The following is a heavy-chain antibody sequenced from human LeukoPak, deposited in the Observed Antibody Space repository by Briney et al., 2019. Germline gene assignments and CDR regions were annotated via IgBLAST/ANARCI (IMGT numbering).Heavy chain of an antibody. CDR1: GVSISGFY. CDR3: ARRRGGFGEGEFDY. J-gene: IGHJ4*02. D-gene: IGHD3-10*01. V-gene: IGHV4-4*08. CDR2: SHTGGSI. Sequence: SETLSLTCTVSGVSISGFYWNWIRQPPRKGLEWVGYSHTGGSISSNPSLNSRVAFSMDTSKNQVSLRLNSVTASDTAVYYCARRRGGFGEGEFDYWGQGIPVTVST.